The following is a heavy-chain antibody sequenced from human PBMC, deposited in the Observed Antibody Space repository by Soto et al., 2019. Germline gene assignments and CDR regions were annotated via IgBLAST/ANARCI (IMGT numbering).Heavy chain of an antibody. V-gene: IGHV3-23*01. J-gene: IGHJ5*02. CDR1: GVTFSIYA. CDR3: ANNHGIAAAGTWWFDP. Sequence: GGSVRLSCAASGVTFSIYAMSWVRQAPGKGLEWVSAISGSGGSTYYADSVKGRFTISRDNSKNTLYLQMNSLRAEDTAVYYCANNHGIAAAGTWWFDPWGQGTLVTVS. CDR2: ISGSGGST. D-gene: IGHD6-13*01.